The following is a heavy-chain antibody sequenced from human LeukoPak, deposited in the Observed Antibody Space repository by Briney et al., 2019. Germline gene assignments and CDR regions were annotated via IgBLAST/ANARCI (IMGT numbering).Heavy chain of an antibody. J-gene: IGHJ4*02. CDR3: TRDRGQWLVDY. CDR1: GGSISSYY. CDR2: VDSSGNA. D-gene: IGHD6-19*01. V-gene: IGHV4-39*07. Sequence: PSETLSLTCTVSGGSISSYYWGWIRQPPGKGLEYFASVDSSGNAYYNPSLQSRVTISSDTSKNQFSLKLSSVTAADTAVYYCTRDRGQWLVDYWGQGTLVTVSS.